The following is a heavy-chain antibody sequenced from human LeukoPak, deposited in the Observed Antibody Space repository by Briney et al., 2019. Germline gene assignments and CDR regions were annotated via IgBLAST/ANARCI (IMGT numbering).Heavy chain of an antibody. V-gene: IGHV3-21*01. CDR3: ARDLGGGDAFDI. D-gene: IGHD3-16*01. CDR2: ISSSSSYI. Sequence: GGSLRLSCAASGFTFSSYSMNWVRQAPGKGLEWVSSISSSSSYIYYADSVKGRFTVSRDNAKNSLYLQMSSLRAEDTAFYYCARDLGGGDAFDIWGQGTMVTVSS. CDR1: GFTFSSYS. J-gene: IGHJ3*02.